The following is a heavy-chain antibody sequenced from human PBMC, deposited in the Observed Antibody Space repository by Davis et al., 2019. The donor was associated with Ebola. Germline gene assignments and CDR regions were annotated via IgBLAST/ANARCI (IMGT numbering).Heavy chain of an antibody. CDR2: IYTGGST. CDR1: GLTVSSNY. CDR3: ARDDPDRAFDI. Sequence: GESLKISCAVSGLTVSSNYMSWVRKAPGKGLEWVSVIYTGGSTYYADSVKGRFTISRDNSNNKVFLQMNSLRAEDTAVYYCARDDPDRAFDIWGQGTMVTVSS. J-gene: IGHJ3*02. V-gene: IGHV3-53*01.